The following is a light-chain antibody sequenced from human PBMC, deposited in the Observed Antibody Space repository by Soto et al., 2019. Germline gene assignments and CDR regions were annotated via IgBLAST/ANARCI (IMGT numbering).Light chain of an antibody. CDR1: TSDVGGYEY. J-gene: IGLJ2*01. CDR3: CSYAGNYTLL. Sequence: QSVLTQPRSVSGSPGQSVSISCTGTTSDVGGYEYVSWYQQHPDKAPQLLIFDVTKRPSGVPDRFSGSKSGNTASLTISGLQADDEADYYCCSYAGNYTLLFGGGTKLTVL. V-gene: IGLV2-11*01. CDR2: DVT.